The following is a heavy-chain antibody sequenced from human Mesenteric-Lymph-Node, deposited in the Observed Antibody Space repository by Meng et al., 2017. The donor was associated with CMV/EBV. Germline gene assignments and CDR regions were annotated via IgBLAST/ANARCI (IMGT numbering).Heavy chain of an antibody. D-gene: IGHD4-23*01. CDR1: GFTLDDDG. CDR2: INWNDSRR. J-gene: IGHJ4*02. CDR3: ASDGGNSINYFDY. Sequence: CARSGFTLDDDGMSWVRQAQGKGLGWVCGINWNDSRRSYADSVKGRFTISRDNAKNSLYLQMNSLRAEDTALYYCASDGGNSINYFDYWGQGTLVTVSS. V-gene: IGHV3-20*04.